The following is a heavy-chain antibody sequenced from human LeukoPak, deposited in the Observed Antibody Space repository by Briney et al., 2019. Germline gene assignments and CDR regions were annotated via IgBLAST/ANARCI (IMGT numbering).Heavy chain of an antibody. V-gene: IGHV1-8*03. CDR3: ARGRGSSSWRNDAFDI. J-gene: IGHJ3*02. D-gene: IGHD6-13*01. CDR1: GYTFTSYD. CDR2: MNPNSGNT. Sequence: GASVKVSCKASGYTFTSYDINWVRQATGQGLEWMGWMNPNSGNTGYAQKFQGRVTITRNTSISTAYMELSSLRSEDTAVYYCARGRGSSSWRNDAFDIWGQGTMVTVSS.